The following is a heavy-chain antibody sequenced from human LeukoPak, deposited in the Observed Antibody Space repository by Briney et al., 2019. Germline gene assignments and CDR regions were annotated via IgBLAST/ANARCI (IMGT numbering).Heavy chain of an antibody. Sequence: KPGGSLSHSCAASGFTFSSYSMNWVRQAPGKGLEWVSSISSSSSYIYYADSVKGRFTISRDNAKNSLYLQMNSLRAEDTAVYYCARGPLAARRDFDYWGQGTLVTVSS. CDR2: ISSSSSYI. CDR1: GFTFSSYS. V-gene: IGHV3-21*01. CDR3: ARGPLAARRDFDY. J-gene: IGHJ4*02. D-gene: IGHD6-6*01.